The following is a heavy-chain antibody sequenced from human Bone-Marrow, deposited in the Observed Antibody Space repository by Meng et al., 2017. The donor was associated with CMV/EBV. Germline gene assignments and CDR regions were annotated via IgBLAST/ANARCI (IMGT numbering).Heavy chain of an antibody. CDR3: TKRPGRSGYDPFDY. CDR1: GFTFSSYA. V-gene: IGHV3-23*01. J-gene: IGHJ4*02. CDR2: SRGSGAST. D-gene: IGHD5-12*01. Sequence: ASGFTFSSYAMSWVRQAPGKGLGWVSGSRGSGASTSSADSVKGRFTISRDNSKNTLYLQMNSLRAEDTAVYYCTKRPGRSGYDPFDYWGQGTLVTVSS.